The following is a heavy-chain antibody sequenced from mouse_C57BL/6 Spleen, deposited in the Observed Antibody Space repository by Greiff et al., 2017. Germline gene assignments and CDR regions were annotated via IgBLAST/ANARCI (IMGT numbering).Heavy chain of an antibody. J-gene: IGHJ4*01. D-gene: IGHD2-14*01. CDR2: IDPSDSYT. V-gene: IGHV1-59*01. Sequence: VQLQQPGAELVRPGTSVKLSCKASGYTFTSYWMHWVKQRPGQGLEWIGVIDPSDSYTNYNQKFKGKATLTVDTSSSTAYMQLSSLTSEDSAVYYCAREGTRHYAKDDWGKGISVTVST. CDR3: AREGTRHYAKDD. CDR1: GYTFTSYW.